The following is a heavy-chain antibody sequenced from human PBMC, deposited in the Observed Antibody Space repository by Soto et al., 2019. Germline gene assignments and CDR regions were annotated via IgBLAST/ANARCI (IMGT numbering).Heavy chain of an antibody. CDR3: ARVVSRGSYPGGY. Sequence: GGSLRLSCAAPGFTFSSHSMIWVRQAPGKGLDWFSYIIIGIITLSHADSVKGLFTISRDIAKISFFLQMNSLRDEDTAVYYCARVVSRGSYPGGYWGQETLVTVS. J-gene: IGHJ4*02. V-gene: IGHV3-48*02. CDR1: GFTFSSHS. D-gene: IGHD1-26*01. CDR2: IIIGIITL.